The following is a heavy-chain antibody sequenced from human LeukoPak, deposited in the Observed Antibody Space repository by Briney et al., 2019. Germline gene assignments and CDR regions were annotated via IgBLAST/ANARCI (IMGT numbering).Heavy chain of an antibody. Sequence: SETLSLTCAVYGGSFSGYYWGWIRQPPGKGLEWIGEINHSGSTNYNPSLKSRVTISVDTSKNQFSLRLSSVTAADTAVYYCARVSGYDWESFHDYWGQGTLVTVSS. CDR1: GGSFSGYY. J-gene: IGHJ4*02. CDR3: ARVSGYDWESFHDY. CDR2: INHSGST. D-gene: IGHD5-12*01. V-gene: IGHV4-34*01.